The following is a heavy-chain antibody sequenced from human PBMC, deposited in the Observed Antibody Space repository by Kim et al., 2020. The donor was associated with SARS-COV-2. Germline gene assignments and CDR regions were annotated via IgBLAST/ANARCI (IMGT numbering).Heavy chain of an antibody. CDR2: IYSGGST. J-gene: IGHJ6*02. CDR1: GFTVSRNY. Sequence: GGSLRLSCAASGFTVSRNYMSWVRQAPGKGLEWVSVIYSGGSTYYADSVKGRFTISRDNSKNTLYLQMNSLRAEATAVYYCARDLVDRYGMDVWGQGTTVTVSS. CDR3: ARDLVDRYGMDV. D-gene: IGHD2-15*01. V-gene: IGHV3-66*01.